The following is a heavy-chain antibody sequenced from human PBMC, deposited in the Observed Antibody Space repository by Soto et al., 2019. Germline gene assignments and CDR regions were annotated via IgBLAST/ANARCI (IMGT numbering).Heavy chain of an antibody. D-gene: IGHD2-15*01. CDR2: IYYSGST. CDR1: GGSISSYY. J-gene: IGHJ4*02. CDR3: ARARISRAAYFDY. Sequence: SETLFLTCTVSGGSISSYYWSWIRQPPGKGLEWIGYIYYSGSTNYNPSLKSRVTISVDTSKNQFSLKLSSVTAADTAVYYCARARISRAAYFDYSGQATLVTVSS. V-gene: IGHV4-59*01.